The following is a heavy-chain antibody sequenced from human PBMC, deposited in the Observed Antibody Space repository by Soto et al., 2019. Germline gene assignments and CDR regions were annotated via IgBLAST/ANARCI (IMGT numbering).Heavy chain of an antibody. CDR3: ARDKPFSAGY. V-gene: IGHV1-46*01. Sequence: QVQLVQSGTEVKKPGASVKVSCKASGYTVLDFYIHWVRQAPGQGLEWMGFINPSGGGTTYAQQFQGRLTMTRDTSTSTVYMELIRLRSEDTAIYYCARDKPFSAGYWGQGTLVT. CDR1: GYTVLDFY. CDR2: INPSGGGT. D-gene: IGHD3-3*02. J-gene: IGHJ4*02.